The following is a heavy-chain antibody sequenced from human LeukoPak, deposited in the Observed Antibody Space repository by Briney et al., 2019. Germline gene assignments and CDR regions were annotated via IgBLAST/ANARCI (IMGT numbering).Heavy chain of an antibody. J-gene: IGHJ3*02. Sequence: GSLRLSCAASGFSFSNSAMSWVRQAPGKGLEWVSLLIASSGSTFYADSVRGRFTISRDNAKNTLYLEMNSLRVDDTALYHCARDSGIWFGTRDAFDIWGQGTMVTVST. CDR3: ARDSGIWFGTRDAFDI. V-gene: IGHV3-23*01. CDR2: LIASSGST. CDR1: GFSFSNSA. D-gene: IGHD3-10*01.